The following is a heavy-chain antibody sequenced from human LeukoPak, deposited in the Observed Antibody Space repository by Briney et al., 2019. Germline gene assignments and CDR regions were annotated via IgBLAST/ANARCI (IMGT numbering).Heavy chain of an antibody. CDR3: ARAGSGYEDGFDY. CDR2: ISSSSSYI. Sequence: GGSLRLSCAASGFTFSGYTINWVRQAPGKGLEWVSSISSSSSYIYYADSVKGRFTISRHNAKNSLYLQMNSLRAEDTAVYYCARAGSGYEDGFDYWGQGTLVTVSS. D-gene: IGHD5-12*01. J-gene: IGHJ4*02. V-gene: IGHV3-21*01. CDR1: GFTFSGYT.